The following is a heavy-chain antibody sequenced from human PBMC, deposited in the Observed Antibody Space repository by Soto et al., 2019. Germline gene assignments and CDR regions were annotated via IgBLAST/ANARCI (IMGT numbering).Heavy chain of an antibody. V-gene: IGHV3-48*02. CDR1: GLTFSTYS. D-gene: IGHD6-6*01. CDR2: MSSRSLTI. J-gene: IGHJ6*02. CDR3: ARWGSSSDNGMDV. Sequence: EVQLVESGGGLVQPGGSLRVSCAASGLTFSTYSMNWVRQAPGKGLEWVSYMSSRSLTIYYTDSVKGRVTISRDNAKNSLYLQMNSLRDEDTAVYYCARWGSSSDNGMDVWGQGTKVTVSS.